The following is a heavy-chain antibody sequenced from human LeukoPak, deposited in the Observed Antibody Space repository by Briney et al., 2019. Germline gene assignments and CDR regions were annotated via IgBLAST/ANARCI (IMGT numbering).Heavy chain of an antibody. D-gene: IGHD2-15*01. J-gene: IGHJ5*02. Sequence: GGSLRLSCAASGFTFSNYWMSWVRQAPGKGLEWVANVKQDGSEEYYVDSVKGRFTISRDNAENTLYLQMNSLRVEDTAVYYCARRVSATRWFDPWGQGTLVTVSS. CDR3: ARRVSATRWFDP. CDR2: VKQDGSEE. CDR1: GFTFSNYW. V-gene: IGHV3-7*01.